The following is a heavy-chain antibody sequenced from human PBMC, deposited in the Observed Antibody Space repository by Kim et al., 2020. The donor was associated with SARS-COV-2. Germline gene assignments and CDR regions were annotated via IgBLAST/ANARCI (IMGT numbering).Heavy chain of an antibody. CDR2: IYYSGST. D-gene: IGHD1-26*01. V-gene: IGHV4-59*08. CDR3: ARHEAPGDSGSYSDDYWFDP. Sequence: SDTLSLTCTVSGGSISSYYWSWIRQPPGKGLEWIGYIYYSGSTNYNPSLKSRVTISVDTSKNQFSLKLSSVTAADTAVYYCARHEAPGDSGSYSDDYWFDPWGQGTLVTVSS. J-gene: IGHJ5*02. CDR1: GGSISSYY.